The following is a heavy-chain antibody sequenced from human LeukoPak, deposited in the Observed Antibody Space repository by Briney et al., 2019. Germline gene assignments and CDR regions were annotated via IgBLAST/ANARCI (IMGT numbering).Heavy chain of an antibody. D-gene: IGHD5-18*01. J-gene: IGHJ5*02. CDR2: IKQDGSNK. V-gene: IGHV3-7*01. Sequence: GGSLRLFCAASGFTFSSYWMRWVRQAPGKGLEWVANIKQDGSNKYYADSVKGRFTISRDNSKNTLYLQMNSLRAEDTAVYYCARRGYSYGVGNWFDPWGQGTLVTVSS. CDR3: ARRGYSYGVGNWFDP. CDR1: GFTFSSYW.